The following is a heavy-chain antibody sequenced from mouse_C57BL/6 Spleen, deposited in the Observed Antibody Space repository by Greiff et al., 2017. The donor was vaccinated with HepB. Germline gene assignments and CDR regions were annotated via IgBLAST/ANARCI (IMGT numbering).Heavy chain of an antibody. CDR1: GFTFSSYA. D-gene: IGHD3-1*01. Sequence: EVKLVESGGGLVKPGGSLKLSCAASGFTFSSYAMSWVRQTPEKRLEWVATISDGGSYTYYPDNVKGRFTISRDNAKNNLYLQMSHLKSEDTAMYYCARDQGGDGPYAMDYWGQGTSVTVSS. CDR2: ISDGGSYT. CDR3: ARDQGGDGPYAMDY. J-gene: IGHJ4*01. V-gene: IGHV5-4*01.